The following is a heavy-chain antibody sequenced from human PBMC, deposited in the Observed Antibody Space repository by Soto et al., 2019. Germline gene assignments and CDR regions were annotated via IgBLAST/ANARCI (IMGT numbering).Heavy chain of an antibody. CDR3: SSVGQLVGGVEHGDHYYYYMDV. CDR1: GGSFSGYY. D-gene: IGHD6-6*01. Sequence: SETPSLTCAVYGGSFSGYYWSWIRQPPGKGLEWIGEINHSGSTNYNPSLKSRVTISVDTSKNQFSLKLSSVTAADTAVYYCSSVGQLVGGVEHGDHYYYYMDVWGKGTTVTVSS. CDR2: INHSGST. J-gene: IGHJ6*03. V-gene: IGHV4-34*01.